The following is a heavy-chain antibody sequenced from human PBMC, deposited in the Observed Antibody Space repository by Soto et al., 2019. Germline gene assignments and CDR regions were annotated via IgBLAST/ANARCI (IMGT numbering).Heavy chain of an antibody. CDR2: IYYSGNT. J-gene: IGHJ4*02. V-gene: IGHV4-31*03. CDR1: GGSISSGGYY. D-gene: IGHD2-8*01. CDR3: ARMVSTHFDF. Sequence: QVQLQESGPGLVKPSQILSLTCSVSGGSISSGGYYWSWIRQPPGEGLEWIGNIYYSGNTNYNPSLKSRVSISGDTSKDQCSLNVISVTAADTAVYYCARMVSTHFDFWGQGILVTVAS.